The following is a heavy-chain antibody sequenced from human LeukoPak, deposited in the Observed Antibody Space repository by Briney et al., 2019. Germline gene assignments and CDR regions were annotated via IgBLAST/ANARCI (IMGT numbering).Heavy chain of an antibody. J-gene: IGHJ4*02. V-gene: IGHV4-30-2*01. CDR3: ARDSSYFDY. CDR2: IYHSGST. Sequence: SETLSLTCAVSGGSISSGGYSWSWIRQPPGKGLEWIGYIYHSGSTYYNPSLKSRVTISVDRSKNQFSLKLSSVTAADTAVYYCARDSSYFDYWGQGTLVTVSS. CDR1: GGSISSGGYS. D-gene: IGHD2-15*01.